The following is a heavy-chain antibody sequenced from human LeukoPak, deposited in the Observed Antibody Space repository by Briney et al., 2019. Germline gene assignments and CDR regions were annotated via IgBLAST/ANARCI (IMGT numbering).Heavy chain of an antibody. Sequence: GGSLRLSCAASGFTFSDYYMSWIRQAPGKGLEWVSSISSSSSYIYYADSVKGRFTISRDNAKNSLYLQMNSLRAEDTAVYYCARGYCSSTSCYYFDYWGQGTPVTVSS. V-gene: IGHV3-11*06. CDR3: ARGYCSSTSCYYFDY. J-gene: IGHJ4*02. CDR1: GFTFSDYY. CDR2: ISSSSSYI. D-gene: IGHD2-2*01.